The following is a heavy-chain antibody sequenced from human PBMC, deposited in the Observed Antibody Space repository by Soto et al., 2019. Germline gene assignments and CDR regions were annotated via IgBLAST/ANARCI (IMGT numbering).Heavy chain of an antibody. Sequence: PSETLSLTCAFYCGSFIGYYWSWIRQPPGKGLEWIGEINHSGSTNYNPSLKSRVTISVDTSKNQFSLKLSSVTAADTAVYYCARGSHTAMDYWGQGTLVTVSS. CDR3: ARGSHTAMDY. CDR2: INHSGST. CDR1: CGSFIGYY. V-gene: IGHV4-34*01. J-gene: IGHJ4*02. D-gene: IGHD5-18*01.